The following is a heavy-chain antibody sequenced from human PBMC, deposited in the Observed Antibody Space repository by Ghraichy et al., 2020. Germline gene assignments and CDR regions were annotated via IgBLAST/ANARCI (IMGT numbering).Heavy chain of an antibody. V-gene: IGHV4-38-2*02. CDR1: GYSISTGYY. Sequence: SETLSLTCTVSGYSISTGYYWGWIRQPSGKELEWIASIFHSGTTSYNPSLVSRVTISVDTSKNQVSLSLRSVTAADAAVYYCTGLETRQYLLSHFELWCQGTLVTVSS. CDR2: IFHSGTT. CDR3: TGLETRQYLLSHFEL. D-gene: IGHD1-1*01. J-gene: IGHJ4*02.